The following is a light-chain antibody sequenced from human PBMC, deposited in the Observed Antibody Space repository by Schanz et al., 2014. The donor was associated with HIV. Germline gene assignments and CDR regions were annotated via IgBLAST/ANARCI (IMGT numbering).Light chain of an antibody. V-gene: IGKV3-15*01. J-gene: IGKJ1*01. CDR1: QNVNSN. CDR3: QQYGSSPTWT. Sequence: VMTQSPATLSVSPGERATLFCRASQNVNSNLAWYQQKPGQAPRLLIHSATTRATGIPARISGSGSGAAGADFTLTISRLEPEEFAVYYCQQYGSSPTWTFGQGTKVEIK. CDR2: SAT.